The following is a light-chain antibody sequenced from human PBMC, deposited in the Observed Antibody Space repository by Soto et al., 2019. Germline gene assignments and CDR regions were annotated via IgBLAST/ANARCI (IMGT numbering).Light chain of an antibody. CDR3: QQYGSSPKT. V-gene: IGKV3-20*01. Sequence: EIVLTHSPGTLSFSPGERSTLSCRAIQSVSSTYLAWYQQKPGQAPRLLISGASSRATGIPDRFSGSGSGTDFTLTITRLEPEDFAVYYCQQYGSSPKTFGQGTKVDIK. J-gene: IGKJ1*01. CDR2: GAS. CDR1: QSVSSTY.